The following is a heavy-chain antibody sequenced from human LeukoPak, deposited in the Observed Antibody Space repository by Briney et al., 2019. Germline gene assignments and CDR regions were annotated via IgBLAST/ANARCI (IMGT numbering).Heavy chain of an antibody. CDR2: NYYSGST. J-gene: IGHJ5*02. CDR3: ARANQYDFLSGYPNWFDL. Sequence: SETLSLTCTVSGGSISSSSYYWGWIRQPPGKGLEWIGSNYYSGSTYYNPSLKSRVTISVDTSKNQFSLKLSSVTAADTAVYYCARANQYDFLSGYPNWFDLWGQGTLVTVSS. V-gene: IGHV4-39*07. CDR1: GGSISSSSYY. D-gene: IGHD3-3*01.